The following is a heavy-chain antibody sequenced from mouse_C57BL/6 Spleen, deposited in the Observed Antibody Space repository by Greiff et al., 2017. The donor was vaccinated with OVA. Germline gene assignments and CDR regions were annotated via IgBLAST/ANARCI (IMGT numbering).Heavy chain of an antibody. V-gene: IGHV1-26*01. D-gene: IGHD3-2*02. CDR3: ASAGSGCSLCFDY. CDR1: GYTFTDYY. J-gene: IGHJ2*01. CDR2: INPNNGGT. Sequence: EVQLQQSGPELVKPGASVKLSCKASGYTFTDYYMNWVKQSPGKSLEWIGDINPNNGGTSYKQKFKGKATLNVDKSSSTAYMELRSLTSEDSADYYCASAGSGCSLCFDYWGQGTTLTVSS.